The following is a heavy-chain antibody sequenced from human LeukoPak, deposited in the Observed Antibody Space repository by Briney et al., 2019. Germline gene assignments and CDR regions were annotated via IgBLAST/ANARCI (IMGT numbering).Heavy chain of an antibody. D-gene: IGHD3-22*01. Sequence: SETLSLTCIVSGGSISSISSNNYHWGWIRQPPGKGLEWIGSIYFSGGTYYNPSLKSRVTISVDTSKNQFSLKLSSVTAADTAVYYCARVARGSSGYYYVKVWDYFDYWGQGTLVTVSS. CDR2: IYFSGGT. J-gene: IGHJ4*02. CDR1: GGSISSISSNNYH. CDR3: ARVARGSSGYYYVKVWDYFDY. V-gene: IGHV4-39*07.